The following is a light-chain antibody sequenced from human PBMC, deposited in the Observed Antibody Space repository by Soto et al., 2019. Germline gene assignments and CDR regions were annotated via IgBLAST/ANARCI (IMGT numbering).Light chain of an antibody. CDR3: QQYGRARLT. CDR2: GAS. J-gene: IGKJ4*01. CDR1: QSVTSY. Sequence: IVLTQSPGTLSLSPGEIATLSCRASQSVTSYLAWYQPKPGQAPRLLIYGASFRATDVPDRFTAGGSGTDFTLTISRLEPEDYAVYYCQQYGRARLTFGGGTKVEIK. V-gene: IGKV3-20*01.